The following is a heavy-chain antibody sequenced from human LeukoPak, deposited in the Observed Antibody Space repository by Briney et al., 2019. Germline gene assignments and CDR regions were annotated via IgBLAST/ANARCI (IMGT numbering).Heavy chain of an antibody. CDR2: IHYSRGT. V-gene: IGHV4-59*11. J-gene: IGHJ4*02. Sequence: SETLSLTCTVSGVSITSHYWTWIRQPPGKGLEWIGYIHYSRGTYYSPSLESRVNISVDTSKNQFSLKLTSVTAADTAVYYCTTTSGTSPIDSWGQGTLVTVSS. CDR1: GVSITSHY. CDR3: TTTSGTSPIDS.